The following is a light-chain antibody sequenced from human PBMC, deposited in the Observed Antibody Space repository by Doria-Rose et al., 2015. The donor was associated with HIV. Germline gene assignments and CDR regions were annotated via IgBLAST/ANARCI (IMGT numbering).Light chain of an antibody. CDR1: QSLVNSDGKTY. J-gene: IGKJ3*01. Sequence: EIVLTQSPLSLSVTPGQPASISCRSSQSLVNSDGKTYLYWYLQKPGQSPQLLIYEVSNRFSGAADRFSGSGSGTDFTLKISRVEPGDFGVYYCMQTILLPFTFGPGTTVDIK. CDR3: MQTILLPFT. CDR2: EVS. V-gene: IGKV2D-29*02.